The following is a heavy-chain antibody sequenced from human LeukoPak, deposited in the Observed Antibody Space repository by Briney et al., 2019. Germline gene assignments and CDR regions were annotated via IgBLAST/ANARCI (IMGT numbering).Heavy chain of an antibody. CDR2: IWYDGSDK. J-gene: IGHJ2*01. Sequence: GGSLRLSCAASGFTFSSHGMHWVRQAPGKGLEWVAVIWYDGSDKYYADSVRGRFTISRDNSKNTLYLQMNSLRAEDTALYYCARDRRYYDSSGYYFHWYFDLWGRGTLVTVSS. V-gene: IGHV3-33*01. D-gene: IGHD3-22*01. CDR3: ARDRRYYDSSGYYFHWYFDL. CDR1: GFTFSSHG.